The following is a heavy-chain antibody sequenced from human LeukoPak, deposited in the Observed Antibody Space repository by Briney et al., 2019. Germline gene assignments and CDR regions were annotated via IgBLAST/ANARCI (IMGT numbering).Heavy chain of an antibody. CDR2: INPSGGST. J-gene: IGHJ4*02. V-gene: IGHV1-46*01. CDR1: GYTFTNFG. D-gene: IGHD3-10*01. CDR3: ARDLKVTDY. Sequence: ASVKVSCKASGYTFTNFGISWVRQAPGQGLEWMGIINPSGGSTSYAQKFQGRVTMTRDTSTSTVYMELSSLRSEDTAVYYCARDLKVTDYWGQGTLVTVSS.